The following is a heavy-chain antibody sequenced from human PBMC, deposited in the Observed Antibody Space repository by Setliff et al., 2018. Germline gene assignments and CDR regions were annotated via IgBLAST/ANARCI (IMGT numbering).Heavy chain of an antibody. D-gene: IGHD2-15*01. J-gene: IGHJ5*01. CDR2: IYYSGST. Sequence: SETLSLTCRVSGGSISSGNYYWGLIRQPPGKGLEWVATIYYSGSTYSNPSPKSRLIISVDAPDNQFSVKLSSVTAADTAVYYCARVRYCSGGRCYWTWLDSWAQGTLVTV. CDR3: ARVRYCSGGRCYWTWLDS. CDR1: GGSISSGNYY. V-gene: IGHV4-39*01.